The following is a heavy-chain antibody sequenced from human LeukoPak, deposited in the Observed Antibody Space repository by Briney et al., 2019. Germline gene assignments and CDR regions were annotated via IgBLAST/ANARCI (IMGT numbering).Heavy chain of an antibody. CDR2: ISYDGSNK. Sequence: GRSLRLSCAASGFTFSSYGMHWVRQAPGKGLEWVAVISYDGSNKCYADSVKGRFTISRDNSKNTLYLQMNSLRAEDTAVYYCAKGGGGGLSADYWGQGTLVTVSS. V-gene: IGHV3-30*18. J-gene: IGHJ4*02. CDR1: GFTFSSYG. D-gene: IGHD3-16*01. CDR3: AKGGGGGLSADY.